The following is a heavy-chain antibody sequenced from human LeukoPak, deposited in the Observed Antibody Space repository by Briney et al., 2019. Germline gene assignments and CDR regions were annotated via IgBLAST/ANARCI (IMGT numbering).Heavy chain of an antibody. CDR3: ARDSDYSGNGNGDWFDP. CDR1: GFRFSSFG. Sequence: ASVKVSCKASGFRFSSFGVSWVRQAPGQGLEWMGWISTYFGVTHYAEKFEDRVTMTIDTSTTTAYMELRSLRYDDTAVYYCARDSDYSGNGNGDWFDPWGQGTLVTVSS. CDR2: ISTYFGVT. V-gene: IGHV1-18*04. D-gene: IGHD4-11*01. J-gene: IGHJ5*02.